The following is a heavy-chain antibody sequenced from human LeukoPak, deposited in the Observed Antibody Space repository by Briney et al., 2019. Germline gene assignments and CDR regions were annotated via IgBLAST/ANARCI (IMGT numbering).Heavy chain of an antibody. CDR3: ARDFLSYDGSENHFEDTFDI. CDR2: IGAFNGNT. V-gene: IGHV1-18*01. CDR1: GYSFDRYG. D-gene: IGHD3-22*01. Sequence: GASAKVSCKASGYSFDRYGISWVRQAPGQGLEWLRWIGAFNGNTNYAQNLQGRVTMTADTSTTTAYMELRSLSSDDTAVYYCARDFLSYDGSENHFEDTFDIWGQGTMVTVSS. J-gene: IGHJ3*02.